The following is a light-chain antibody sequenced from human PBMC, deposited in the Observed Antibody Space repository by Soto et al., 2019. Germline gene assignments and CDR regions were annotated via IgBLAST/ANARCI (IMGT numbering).Light chain of an antibody. V-gene: IGLV2-8*01. Sequence: ALTQTPSASGSPGQSVTISCTGTSSDVGGYNYVSWYQQHPGKAPKVIIYEVSKRPSGVPDRFSGSKSGNTASLTVSGLQAEDEADYYCSSYAGSSNVFGTGTKVTVL. CDR3: SSYAGSSNV. J-gene: IGLJ1*01. CDR1: SSDVGGYNY. CDR2: EVS.